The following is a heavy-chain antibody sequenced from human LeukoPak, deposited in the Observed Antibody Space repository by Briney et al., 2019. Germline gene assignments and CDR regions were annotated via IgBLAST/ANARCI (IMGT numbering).Heavy chain of an antibody. J-gene: IGHJ4*02. CDR3: AKEFGDGYNYPFDN. Sequence: PGGSLRLSCAASGFTFSSYAMSWVRQAPGKGLEWVSGISGSAASTYYAVSVKGRFTIFRDNSKSTLYLQMNSLRAEDTAVYYCAKEFGDGYNYPFDNWGQGTLVTVSS. V-gene: IGHV3-23*01. D-gene: IGHD5-24*01. CDR1: GFTFSSYA. CDR2: ISGSAAST.